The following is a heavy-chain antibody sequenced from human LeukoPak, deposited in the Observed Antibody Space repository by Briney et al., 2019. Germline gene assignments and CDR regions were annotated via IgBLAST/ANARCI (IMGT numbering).Heavy chain of an antibody. CDR3: AHLVVTIDWRSYFDY. Sequence: SGPTLVNPQQTFTLTCTFSGFSFTAPGMGVAWIRQPPGKALEWLAFIYYNGDNRYSPSLRSRLTITRDASKNQVVLAMTNLDPMDTATYYCAHLVVTIDWRSYFDYWGQGALVTVSS. J-gene: IGHJ4*02. V-gene: IGHV2-5*01. D-gene: IGHD3-9*01. CDR2: IYYNGDN. CDR1: GFSFTAPGMG.